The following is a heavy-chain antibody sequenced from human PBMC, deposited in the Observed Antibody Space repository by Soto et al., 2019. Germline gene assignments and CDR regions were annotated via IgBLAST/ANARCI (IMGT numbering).Heavy chain of an antibody. D-gene: IGHD3-10*01. Sequence: EVQLLESGGGLVQPGGSMRLSCAASGFTFSSYAMSWVRQAPGKGLEWVAAISGSGGSTYYADSVKGRFTISRDNSKNTLYLQMNSLRAEDTAVYYCAKVSGSYSPRFDYWGQGTLVTVSS. V-gene: IGHV3-23*01. CDR3: AKVSGSYSPRFDY. CDR2: ISGSGGST. CDR1: GFTFSSYA. J-gene: IGHJ4*02.